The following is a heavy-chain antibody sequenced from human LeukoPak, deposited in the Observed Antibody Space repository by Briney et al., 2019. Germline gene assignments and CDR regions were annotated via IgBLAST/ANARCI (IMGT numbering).Heavy chain of an antibody. CDR3: ARDFRSAAAAPQAPDY. D-gene: IGHD6-13*01. J-gene: IGHJ4*02. CDR2: ISYDGSNK. CDR1: GFTFSSYA. Sequence: GGSLRLSCAASGFTFSSYAMHWVRQAPGKGLEWVAVISYDGSNKYYADSVKGRFTISRDNSKNTLYLQMNSLRAEDTAVYYCARDFRSAAAAPQAPDYWGQGTLVTVS. V-gene: IGHV3-30-3*01.